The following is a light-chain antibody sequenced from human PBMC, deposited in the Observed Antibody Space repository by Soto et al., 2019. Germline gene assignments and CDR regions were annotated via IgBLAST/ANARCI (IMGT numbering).Light chain of an antibody. J-gene: IGKJ1*01. Sequence: IQLTQSPSSLSASVGDRVTITCRASQGISSYLAWYQQKPGKAPKLLIYAASTLQSGVPSRFSGSGSGTDFTLTIRGLQSEDFATYYCQQSYSTPRTFGQGTKVDIK. V-gene: IGKV1-39*01. CDR3: QQSYSTPRT. CDR2: AAS. CDR1: QGISSY.